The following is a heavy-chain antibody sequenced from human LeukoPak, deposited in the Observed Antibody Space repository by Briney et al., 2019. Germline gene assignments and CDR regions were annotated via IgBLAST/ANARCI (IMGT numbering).Heavy chain of an antibody. Sequence: GGSLRLSCAASGFSVSNNYMSWVRQAPGKGLEWVSIMYTSGNTNYADSVKGRFTTSRDNSKNTVYLQMNSLRVEDTAVYYCAKSDTSSWYVLDYWGQGTLVTVSS. J-gene: IGHJ4*02. D-gene: IGHD6-13*01. V-gene: IGHV3-53*01. CDR1: GFSVSNNY. CDR3: AKSDTSSWYVLDY. CDR2: MYTSGNT.